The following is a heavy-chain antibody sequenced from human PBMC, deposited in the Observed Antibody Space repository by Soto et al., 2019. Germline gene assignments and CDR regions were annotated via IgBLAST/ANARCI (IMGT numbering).Heavy chain of an antibody. J-gene: IGHJ4*02. CDR3: ASVDTAMVPIFDY. V-gene: IGHV3-30-3*01. Sequence: SLRLSCAASGFTFSSYAMHWVRQAPGKGLEWVAVISYDGSNKYYADSVKGRFTISRDNSKNTLYLQMNSLRAEDTAVYYCASVDTAMVPIFDYWGQGTPVPVPS. CDR2: ISYDGSNK. CDR1: GFTFSSYA. D-gene: IGHD5-18*01.